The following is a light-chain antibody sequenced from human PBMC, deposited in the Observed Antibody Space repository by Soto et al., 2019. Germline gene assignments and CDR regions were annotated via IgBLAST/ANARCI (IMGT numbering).Light chain of an antibody. V-gene: IGKV1-39*01. Sequence: DIQMTQSPSSLSASVGDRVTITCRASQTISSYLNWYQQKPGNAPKLLIYAASSLQSGVPSRFSGSGSGTDFTLTISSLQPEDFATYYCQQSYSTSPTFGGGTKVEIK. CDR2: AAS. CDR3: QQSYSTSPT. J-gene: IGKJ4*01. CDR1: QTISSY.